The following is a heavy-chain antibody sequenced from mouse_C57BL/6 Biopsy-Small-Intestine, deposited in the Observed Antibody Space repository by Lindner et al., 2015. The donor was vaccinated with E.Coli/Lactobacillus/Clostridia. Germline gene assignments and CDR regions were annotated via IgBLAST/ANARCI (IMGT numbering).Heavy chain of an antibody. CDR2: IDPEDGDT. CDR3: AREFITTVVYYFDY. J-gene: IGHJ2*01. Sequence: VQLQESGAELVRPGASVKLSCTASGFNIKDYYMHWVKQRPEQGLEWIGRIDPEDGDTEYAPKFQGKATVTADTSSNTAYLQLSSLTSEDTAVYYCAREFITTVVYYFDYWGQGTTLTVSS. CDR1: GFNIKDYY. V-gene: IGHV14-1*01. D-gene: IGHD1-1*01.